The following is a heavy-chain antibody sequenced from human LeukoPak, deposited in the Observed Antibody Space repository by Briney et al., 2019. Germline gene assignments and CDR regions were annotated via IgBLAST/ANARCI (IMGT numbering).Heavy chain of an antibody. V-gene: IGHV4-34*01. D-gene: IGHD1-26*01. Sequence: PSETLSLTCAVYGGSFGNYYWSWIRQPPGKRLEWIGEINHSGSTNYNPSLRRRVIVSRDTSKNQFSLKLTSVTAADTAVYYCARGGWELPEGYFDSWGQGTLVTVSS. CDR3: ARGGWELPEGYFDS. J-gene: IGHJ4*02. CDR2: INHSGST. CDR1: GGSFGNYY.